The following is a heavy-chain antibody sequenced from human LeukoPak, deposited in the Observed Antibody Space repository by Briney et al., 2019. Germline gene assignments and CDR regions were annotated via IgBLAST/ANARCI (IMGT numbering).Heavy chain of an antibody. CDR2: IYHSGTT. Sequence: SQTLSLTCAVSGASISSSNWWSWVRQPPGKGLEWIGEIYHSGTTNYNPSLKGRVTISVDKSKNQFSLKLSSVTAADTAVYYCAREYSWYYFDYWGQGTLVTVSS. CDR1: GASISSSNW. D-gene: IGHD2-15*01. J-gene: IGHJ4*02. CDR3: AREYSWYYFDY. V-gene: IGHV4-4*02.